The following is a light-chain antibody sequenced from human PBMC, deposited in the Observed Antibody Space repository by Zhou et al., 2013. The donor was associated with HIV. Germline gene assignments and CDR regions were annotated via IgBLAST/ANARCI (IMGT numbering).Light chain of an antibody. V-gene: IGKV1-27*01. CDR2: AAS. CDR3: QKYTFGLPI. Sequence: DIQMTQSPSSLSASVGDRVTITCRASQGISNYLAWYQQKPGKVPKLLIYAASTLQSGVPSRFSGSRSGTDYTLTIRSLQPEDVATYFCQKYTFGLPIFGQGTRLEI. CDR1: QGISNY. J-gene: IGKJ5*01.